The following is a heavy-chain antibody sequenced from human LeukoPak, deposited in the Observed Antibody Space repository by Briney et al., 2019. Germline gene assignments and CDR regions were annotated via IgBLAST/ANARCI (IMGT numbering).Heavy chain of an antibody. CDR1: GGSISSGGYS. Sequence: PSETLSLTCAVSGGSISSGGYSWSWIRQPPGKGLEWIGYIYHSGSTYYNPSLKSRVTISVDRSKNQFSLKLSSVTAADTAVYYCAVGVLWFGELFDYWGQGSLVTVSS. CDR2: IYHSGST. V-gene: IGHV4-30-2*01. D-gene: IGHD3-10*01. CDR3: AVGVLWFGELFDY. J-gene: IGHJ4*02.